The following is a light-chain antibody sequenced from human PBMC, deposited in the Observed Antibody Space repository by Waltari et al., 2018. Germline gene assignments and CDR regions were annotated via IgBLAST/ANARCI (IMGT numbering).Light chain of an antibody. Sequence: QSVLTQPPSASGTPGQRVIISCSGSSSILGSDTVNWYQQLPGTAPRLLIYSTNQRPSGVPDRFSGSKSGTSALLAISGLQSEDESDYYCAAWDGSQFARVFGGGTKLSVL. CDR2: STN. J-gene: IGLJ3*02. CDR3: AAWDGSQFARV. CDR1: SSILGSDT. V-gene: IGLV1-44*01.